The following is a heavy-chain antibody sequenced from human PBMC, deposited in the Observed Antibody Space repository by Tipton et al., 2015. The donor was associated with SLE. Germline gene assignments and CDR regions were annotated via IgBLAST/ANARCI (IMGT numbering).Heavy chain of an antibody. CDR3: ARDRRAYYFASGSSFDF. CDR2: ISDSARST. Sequence: SLRLSCAASGFTFSDYYMDWVRQAPGKGLEWVSSISDSARSTYYADSVKGRFTISRDTSKNTLYLQMNSLRAEDTALYYCARDRRAYYFASGSSFDFWGQGSLVTVSS. V-gene: IGHV3-23*01. CDR1: GFTFSDYY. D-gene: IGHD3-10*01. J-gene: IGHJ4*02.